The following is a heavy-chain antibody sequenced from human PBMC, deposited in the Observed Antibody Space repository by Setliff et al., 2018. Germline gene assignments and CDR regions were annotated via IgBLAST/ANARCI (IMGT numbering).Heavy chain of an antibody. V-gene: IGHV7-4-1*02. CDR2: INTNTGNP. CDR3: ARASRFGTIVYKGYYYMDV. D-gene: IGHD3-10*01. Sequence: GASVKVSCKTSGYTFTTYAISWMRQAPGQGLEWMGWINTNTGNPSYAQDFTGRFVFSLDTSVSTAYLQISSLKAEDTAVYYCARASRFGTIVYKGYYYMDVWGKGTTVTVSS. CDR1: GYTFTTYA. J-gene: IGHJ6*03.